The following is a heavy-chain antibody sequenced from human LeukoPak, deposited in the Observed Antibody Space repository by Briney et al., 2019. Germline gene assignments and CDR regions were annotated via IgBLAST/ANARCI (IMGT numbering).Heavy chain of an antibody. J-gene: IGHJ5*02. V-gene: IGHV4-31*03. CDR3: ARTPTYCGGDCYYFDP. CDR1: GGSISSGGYY. CDR2: IYYSGST. Sequence: MASQTLSLTCTVSGGSISSGGYYWSWIRQHPGKGLEWIGYIYYSGSTYYNPSLKSRVTISVDTSKNQFSLKLSSVTAADTAMYFCARTPTYCGGDCYYFDPWGQGTLVTVSS. D-gene: IGHD2-21*02.